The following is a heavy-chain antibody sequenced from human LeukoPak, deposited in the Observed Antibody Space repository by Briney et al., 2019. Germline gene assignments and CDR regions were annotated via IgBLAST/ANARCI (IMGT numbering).Heavy chain of an antibody. J-gene: IGHJ6*02. D-gene: IGHD5-18*01. V-gene: IGHV4-59*08. CDR2: IYYSGST. CDR3: ARLSIHSYGSYYFYYGLDV. CDR1: GGSISGYH. Sequence: SETLSLTCTVSGGSISGYHWSWIRQPPGKGLEWIGYIYYSGSTNYNPSLKSRVTISVDTSKNQFSLKLSSVTAADTAVYYCARLSIHSYGSYYFYYGLDVWGQGTTVTVSS.